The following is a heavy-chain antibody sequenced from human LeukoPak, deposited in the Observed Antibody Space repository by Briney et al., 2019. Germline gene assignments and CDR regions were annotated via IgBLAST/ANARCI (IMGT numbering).Heavy chain of an antibody. CDR1: GGSISNYY. Sequence: PSETLSLTCTVSGGSISNYYWSWIRQSPGKGPEWIGWSYHRGSTSYNPSLKSRVAISVDTSKDQFSLKLSSVTAADTAVYYCARHWMAVAPYWYLDLWGRGTLVTVSS. J-gene: IGHJ2*01. CDR2: SYHRGST. CDR3: ARHWMAVAPYWYLDL. D-gene: IGHD6-19*01. V-gene: IGHV4-59*08.